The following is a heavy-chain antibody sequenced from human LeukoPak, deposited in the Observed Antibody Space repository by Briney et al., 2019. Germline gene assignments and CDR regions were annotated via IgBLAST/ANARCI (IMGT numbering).Heavy chain of an antibody. CDR2: ISSSSSYI. V-gene: IGHV3-21*01. J-gene: IGHJ3*02. Sequence: GGSLRLSCAASGFTFSSYSMNWVRQAPGKGLEWVSSISSSSSYIYYADSVKGRFTISRDNSKNTLYLQMNSLRAEDTAVYYCARDSLSLAARRGEAFDIWGQGTMVTVSS. CDR1: GFTFSSYS. D-gene: IGHD6-6*01. CDR3: ARDSLSLAARRGEAFDI.